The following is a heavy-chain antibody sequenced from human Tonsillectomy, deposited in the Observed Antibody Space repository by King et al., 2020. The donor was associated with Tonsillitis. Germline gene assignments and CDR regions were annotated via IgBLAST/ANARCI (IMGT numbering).Heavy chain of an antibody. CDR2: IKQDGSEK. V-gene: IGHV3-7*01. CDR1: GFTFSSYW. D-gene: IGHD3-3*01. CDR3: ARAPVTTFGVMNYYMDV. J-gene: IGHJ6*03. Sequence: VQLVESGGGLVQPGGSLRLSCAASGFTFSSYWMSWVRQAPGKGLEWVANIKQDGSEKYYVDSEKGRFTVSRDNAKNSLYLQMDSLRAEDTAVYYCARAPVTTFGVMNYYMDVWGKGTTVTVSS.